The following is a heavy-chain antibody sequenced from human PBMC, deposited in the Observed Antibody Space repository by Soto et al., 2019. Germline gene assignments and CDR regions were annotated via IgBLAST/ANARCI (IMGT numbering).Heavy chain of an antibody. J-gene: IGHJ4*02. D-gene: IGHD2-15*01. CDR2: ISNDGSNQ. V-gene: IGHV3-30*18. CDR1: GFTFSKYG. CDR3: AKDGGADY. Sequence: QVQLVESGGGVVQPGRSLRLSCAASGFTFSKYGMYWVRQAPGKGLEWVARISNDGSNQFYGDSVKGRLTISRDNSKKILDLQMNSLRSEDTAVYYCAKDGGADYWGQGTLVTVSS.